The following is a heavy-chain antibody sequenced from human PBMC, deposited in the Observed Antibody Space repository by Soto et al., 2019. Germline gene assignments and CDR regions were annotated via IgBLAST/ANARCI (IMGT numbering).Heavy chain of an antibody. D-gene: IGHD6-25*01. CDR3: AGGGGGHYYGMDV. CDR2: VYYSGST. CDR1: GASISGSNW. Sequence: QVQLQESGPGLVKPSGTLSLTCAVSGASISGSNWWSWVRQPPGKGLEWIGEVYYSGSTNHNPSRKGRVTLSVGKSRNHFSLKLTSVTAADPAVYYCAGGGGGHYYGMDVWGQGTAVTVSS. J-gene: IGHJ6*02. V-gene: IGHV4-4*02.